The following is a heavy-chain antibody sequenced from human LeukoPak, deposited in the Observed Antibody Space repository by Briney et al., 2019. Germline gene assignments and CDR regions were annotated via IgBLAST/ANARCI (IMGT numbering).Heavy chain of an antibody. J-gene: IGHJ4*02. CDR2: ISYDGSNK. Sequence: PGGSLRLSCAASGFTFSSYGMHWVRQAPGKGLEWVALISYDGSNKNYADSVKGRFTISRDNSKNTLYLQMNSLRAEDTAVYYCARDRKWELTFDYWGQGTLVAVSS. CDR3: ARDRKWELTFDY. V-gene: IGHV3-30*03. D-gene: IGHD1-26*01. CDR1: GFTFSSYG.